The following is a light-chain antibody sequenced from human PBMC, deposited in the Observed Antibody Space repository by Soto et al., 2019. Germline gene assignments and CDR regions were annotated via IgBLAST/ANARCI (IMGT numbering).Light chain of an antibody. V-gene: IGKV3-20*01. J-gene: IGKJ5*01. CDR2: GAA. CDR1: QSVSSNF. CDR3: QQYGNSPLT. Sequence: EIVLTQSPGTLSLSPGERATLSCRASQSVSSNFLVWYQQKPGQAPRLLIYGAATRATGIPDRFSGSGSGTDFTLTISRLEPEDFAVYYWQQYGNSPLTFGQGTRLEIK.